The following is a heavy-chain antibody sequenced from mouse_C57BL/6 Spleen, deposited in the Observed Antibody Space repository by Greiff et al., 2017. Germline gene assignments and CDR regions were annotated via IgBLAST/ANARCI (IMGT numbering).Heavy chain of an antibody. CDR1: GYTFTSYW. CDR2: IHPNSGST. D-gene: IGHD3-2*02. Sequence: VQLQQPGAELVKPGASVKLSCKASGYTFTSYWMHWVKQRPGQGLEWIGMIHPNSGSTNYNEKFKSKATLTVDKSSSTAYMQLSSLTSEDSAVYYCARELRLVGLYYAMDYWGQGTSVTVSS. CDR3: ARELRLVGLYYAMDY. J-gene: IGHJ4*01. V-gene: IGHV1-64*01.